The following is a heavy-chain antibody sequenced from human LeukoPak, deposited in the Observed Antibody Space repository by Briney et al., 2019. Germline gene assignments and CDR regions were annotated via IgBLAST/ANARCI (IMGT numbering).Heavy chain of an antibody. CDR3: ARNYAGSPYRYFDL. V-gene: IGHV3-7*05. Sequence: GGSLRLSCSASGFTFSTYWMSWVRQAPGQGLEWVANIRQDGSEKHYVDSVKGRFTISRDNAKNSLYLQMNSLRAEDTAFYYCARNYAGSPYRYFDLWGQGALVTVSS. J-gene: IGHJ4*02. CDR2: IRQDGSEK. CDR1: GFTFSTYW. D-gene: IGHD3-22*01.